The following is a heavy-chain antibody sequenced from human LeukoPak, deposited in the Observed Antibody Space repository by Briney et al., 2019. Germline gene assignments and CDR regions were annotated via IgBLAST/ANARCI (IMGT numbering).Heavy chain of an antibody. D-gene: IGHD3-10*01. CDR1: GYTFTSYG. J-gene: IGHJ6*03. Sequence: GASVKVSCKASGYTFTSYGISWVRQAPGQGLEWMGWISAYNGDTDYAQKLQGRVTMTTDTSTSTAYMELSSLRSEDTAVYYCARGRGGKPFGWFGELFYYYYYYMDVWGKGTTVTISS. V-gene: IGHV1-18*01. CDR2: ISAYNGDT. CDR3: ARGRGGKPFGWFGELFYYYYYYMDV.